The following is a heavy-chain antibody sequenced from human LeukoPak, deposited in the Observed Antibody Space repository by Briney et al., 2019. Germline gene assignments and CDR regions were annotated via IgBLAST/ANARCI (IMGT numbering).Heavy chain of an antibody. V-gene: IGHV4-59*08. D-gene: IGHD3-22*01. CDR3: ARLYDSSGYYYFDY. CDR2: IYYSGST. CDR1: GGSISSYY. J-gene: IGHJ4*02. Sequence: PSETLSLTCTVSGGSISSYYWSWIRQPPGKGLEWIGYIYYSGSTNYNPSLKSRVTISVDTSKNQFSLKLSSVTAADTAVYYCARLYDSSGYYYFDYWGQGTLVTVSS.